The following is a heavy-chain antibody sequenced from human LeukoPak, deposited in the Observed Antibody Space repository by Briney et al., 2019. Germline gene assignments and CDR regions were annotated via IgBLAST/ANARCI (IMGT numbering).Heavy chain of an antibody. D-gene: IGHD3-9*01. Sequence: GGSLRLSCAASGFTFSDYYMSWIRQAPGKGLEWVSYISSSGSTIYYANSVKGRFTISRDNAKNSLYLQMNSLRAEDTAVYYCARIRYFDWLLFYWGQGTLVTVSS. V-gene: IGHV3-11*01. CDR3: ARIRYFDWLLFY. CDR2: ISSSGSTI. J-gene: IGHJ4*02. CDR1: GFTFSDYY.